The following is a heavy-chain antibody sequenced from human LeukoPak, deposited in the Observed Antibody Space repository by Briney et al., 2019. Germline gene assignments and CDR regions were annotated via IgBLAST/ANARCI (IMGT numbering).Heavy chain of an antibody. J-gene: IGHJ6*03. CDR3: ARDRAVALPTYYYYMDV. CDR2: ISQTGSIE. Sequence: GRSLRLSCAASGFTFTTYVIHWVRQAPGKGLEWVAVISQTGSIETYADSVKARFTISRDNSKNTVYLQMNSLKSEDTAVYYCARDRAVALPTYYYYMDVWGKGTTVTVSS. CDR1: GFTFTTYV. D-gene: IGHD2-15*01. V-gene: IGHV3-30*14.